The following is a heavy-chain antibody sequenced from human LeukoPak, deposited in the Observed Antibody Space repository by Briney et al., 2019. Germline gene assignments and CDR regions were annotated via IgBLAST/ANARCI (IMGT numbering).Heavy chain of an antibody. Sequence: EGSLRLSCAASGFTFSSYSMNWVRQAPGKGLEWVSVIYSGGSTYYADSVKGRFTISRDNSKNTLYLQMNSLRAEDTAVYYCARDSGMDVWGQGTTVTVSS. J-gene: IGHJ6*02. CDR1: GFTFSSYS. CDR2: IYSGGST. V-gene: IGHV3-53*01. CDR3: ARDSGMDV.